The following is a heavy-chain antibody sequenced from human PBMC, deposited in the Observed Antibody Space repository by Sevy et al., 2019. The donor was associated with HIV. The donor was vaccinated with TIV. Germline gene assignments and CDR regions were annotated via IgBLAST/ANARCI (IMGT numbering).Heavy chain of an antibody. J-gene: IGHJ5*02. CDR1: GFIFSNYA. Sequence: GGSLRLSCTASGFIFSNYAMHWVRQAPGKGLEWVAVISQDGNSEYSADSVKGRFTISRDNSKNTLYLQMNSLRAEDTAVFYCARDGAAGSGAFWVRNWFDPWGQGTLVTVSS. CDR2: ISQDGNSE. CDR3: ARDGAAGSGAFWVRNWFDP. V-gene: IGHV3-30-3*01. D-gene: IGHD2-15*01.